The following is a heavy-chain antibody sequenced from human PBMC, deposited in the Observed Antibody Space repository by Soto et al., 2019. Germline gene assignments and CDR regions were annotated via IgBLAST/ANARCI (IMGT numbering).Heavy chain of an antibody. D-gene: IGHD3-16*02. Sequence: GGSLRLSCAASGFKFSDYWMSWVRQAPGKGLEWVGNIKHDTSEAHYADSVKGRFTITRDNIKNFLFLQMNGLRSDDTASYYCARDGLLFSGPYRPSRFDYWGLGTMVTVSS. CDR2: IKHDTSEA. V-gene: IGHV3-7*03. CDR3: ARDGLLFSGPYRPSRFDY. J-gene: IGHJ4*02. CDR1: GFKFSDYW.